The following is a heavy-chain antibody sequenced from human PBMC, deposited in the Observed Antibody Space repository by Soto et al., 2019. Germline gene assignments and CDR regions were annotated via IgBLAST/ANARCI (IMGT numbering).Heavy chain of an antibody. CDR3: ARSGVVSGIIVAGAIYYYYAMDV. CDR1: GGTFSNYG. V-gene: IGHV1-69*12. D-gene: IGHD5-12*01. J-gene: IGHJ6*02. CDR2: IIPIFGTT. Sequence: QVQLVQSGAEVKKPGSSVTVSCKASGGTFSNYGITWVRQAPGQGLEWMGGIIPIFGTTNYAQKFQDRVTITAGVPTSTAYMELSSLRSEDTAVYYCARSGVVSGIIVAGAIYYYYAMDVWGQGTTVTVSS.